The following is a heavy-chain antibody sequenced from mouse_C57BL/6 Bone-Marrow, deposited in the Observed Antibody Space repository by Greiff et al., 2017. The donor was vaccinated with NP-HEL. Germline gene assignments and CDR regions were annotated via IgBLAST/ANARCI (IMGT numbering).Heavy chain of an antibody. V-gene: IGHV1-55*01. CDR2: IYPGSGST. CDR1: GYTFTSYW. J-gene: IGHJ1*03. Sequence: QVQLQQPGAELVKPGASVKMSCKASGYTFTSYWITWVKQRPGQGLEWIGDIYPGSGSTNYNEKFKSKATLTVDTSSSTAYMQLSSLTSEDSAVYYCAREITTVVAPWYVDVWGTGTTVTVSS. CDR3: AREITTVVAPWYVDV. D-gene: IGHD1-1*01.